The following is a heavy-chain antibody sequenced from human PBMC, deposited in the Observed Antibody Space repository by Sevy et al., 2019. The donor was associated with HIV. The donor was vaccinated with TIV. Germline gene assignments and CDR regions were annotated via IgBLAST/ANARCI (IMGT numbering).Heavy chain of an antibody. CDR3: ARVHYSSGYPYYFDS. Sequence: GESLKISCAASGFSFSDYYMSWVRQAPGKGLEWISYISSSSFNIYYADSVKGRFTISRENAENSLYLQMNSLRAEDTAIYYCARVHYSSGYPYYFDSWGPGNLVTVSS. J-gene: IGHJ4*02. D-gene: IGHD3-22*01. CDR1: GFSFSDYY. V-gene: IGHV3-11*01. CDR2: ISSSSFNI.